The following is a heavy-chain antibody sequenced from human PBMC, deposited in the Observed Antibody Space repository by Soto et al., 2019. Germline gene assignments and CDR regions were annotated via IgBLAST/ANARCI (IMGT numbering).Heavy chain of an antibody. CDR2: VSANNGHT. J-gene: IGHJ6*02. V-gene: IGHV1-18*01. Sequence: ASGKGSWKGSCFTFSNYGLNWVRQAPGQGLEWMGWVSANNGHTNYAQNLQGRVSMTTDTSTSTAYMELRGLTFDDTAVYYCARDIESVTAKHFFYYYAMDVWGQGPTVTVSS. CDR3: ARDIESVTAKHFFYYYAMDV. D-gene: IGHD2-8*01. CDR1: CFTFSNYG.